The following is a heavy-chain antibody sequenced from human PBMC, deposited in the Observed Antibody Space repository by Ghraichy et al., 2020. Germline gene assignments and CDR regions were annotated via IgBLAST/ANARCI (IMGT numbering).Heavy chain of an antibody. CDR1: GGSISSGGYY. CDR2: IYTTGTT. Sequence: SQTLSLTCTVSGGSISSGGYYWSWIRQPAGKGLEWIGRIYTTGTTNYNPSLKSRLTISVDTSKNQFSLKMNSVTAADTAVYYCARVARYYSYAMDVWGQGTTVTVSS. J-gene: IGHJ6*02. V-gene: IGHV4-61*02. CDR3: ARVARYYSYAMDV.